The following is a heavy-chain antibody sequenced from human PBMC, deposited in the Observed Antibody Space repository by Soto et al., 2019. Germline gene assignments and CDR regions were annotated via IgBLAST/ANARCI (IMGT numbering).Heavy chain of an antibody. CDR1: CYTFTHFY. V-gene: IGHV1-18*01. CDR2: ISPHNFNT. J-gene: IGHJ4*02. D-gene: IGHD3-9*01. Sequence: ASVKVSCKASCYTFTHFYITLVRQAPGQGLEWMGAISPHNFNTNYAQKFRGRVTLTTEKSTNTAYMDLRSLTSDDTAVYYCARDEGGYDILTGYYKAHHFDYWGQGVPVTVSS. CDR3: ARDEGGYDILTGYYKAHHFDY.